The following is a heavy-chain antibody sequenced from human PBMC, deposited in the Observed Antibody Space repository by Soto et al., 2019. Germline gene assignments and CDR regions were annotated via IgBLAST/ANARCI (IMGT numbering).Heavy chain of an antibody. CDR1: GFSFSSYA. D-gene: IGHD3-22*01. J-gene: IGHJ4*01. CDR2: ISYDGSNK. V-gene: IGHV3-30-3*01. CDR3: ARSRGSYESSGLDDY. Sequence: QVQLVESGGGVVQPGRSLRLSCAASGFSFSSYAMHWVRQAPGKGLEWVAVISYDGSNKYYADSVKGRFTISRDNSKNTLYLQMNSLRAEDTAVYYCARSRGSYESSGLDDYWGHGTLVTVSS.